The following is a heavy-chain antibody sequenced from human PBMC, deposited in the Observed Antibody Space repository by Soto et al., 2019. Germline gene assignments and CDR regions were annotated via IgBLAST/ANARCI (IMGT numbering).Heavy chain of an antibody. CDR3: ASLLFLCRGGQRAFHS. Sequence: GYGFTDHGSSWLPQAPGQGLEWMGWVSGYNGDTNYAQNLQGRVTMTTDKSTSTAYMQLRSLRSDDTAVDYFASLLFLCRGGQRAFHS. V-gene: IGHV1-18*01. CDR1: GYGFTDHG. D-gene: IGHD3-10*01. J-gene: IGHJ5*01. CDR2: VSGYNGDT.